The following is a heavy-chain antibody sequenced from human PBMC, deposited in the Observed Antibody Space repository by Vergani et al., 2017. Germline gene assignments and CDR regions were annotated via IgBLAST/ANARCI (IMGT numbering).Heavy chain of an antibody. D-gene: IGHD2-2*01. V-gene: IGHV3-23*01. J-gene: IGHJ4*02. CDR1: GFTFSSYA. CDR2: ISGSGGST. CDR3: AKATSPYCSSTSCYCVDY. Sequence: EVQLLESGGGLVQPGGSLRLSCAASGFTFSSYAMSWVRQAPGKGLEWVSAISGSGGSTYYADSVKGRFTISIDNSKNTLYLQMNSLIAEDTAVYYCAKATSPYCSSTSCYCVDYWGQGTLVTVSS.